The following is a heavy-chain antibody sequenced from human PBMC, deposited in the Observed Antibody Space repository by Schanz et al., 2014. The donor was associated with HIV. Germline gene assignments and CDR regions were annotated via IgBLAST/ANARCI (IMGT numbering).Heavy chain of an antibody. CDR3: AKDRLVWFGEFNGLDA. Sequence: QVQLVESGGGVVQPGRSLRLSCAASGFTFSSYGMHWVRQAPGKGLEWVAVISYDGSNKYYADSVKGRFTISRDNSRNTLYLQMNSLRGEDAALYYCAKDRLVWFGEFNGLDAWGQGTTVFVSS. V-gene: IGHV3-30*18. CDR1: GFTFSSYG. J-gene: IGHJ6*02. CDR2: ISYDGSNK. D-gene: IGHD3-10*01.